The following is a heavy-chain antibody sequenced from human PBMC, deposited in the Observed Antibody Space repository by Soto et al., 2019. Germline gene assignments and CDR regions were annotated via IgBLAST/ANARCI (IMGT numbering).Heavy chain of an antibody. D-gene: IGHD2-21*01. CDR2: IITVLGTT. Sequence: QVQLVQSGAELKKTGSSVTVSCRASGNTFSSYAVNWVRQARGRGLEWMGRIITVLGTTDYAQNFKGRVTITAEKSTKTVYMELSSLRSDDTAVYYCARRRYCGYDCYHKHYYGMDVWGQGTTVTVAS. CDR1: GNTFSSYA. CDR3: ARRRYCGYDCYHKHYYGMDV. J-gene: IGHJ6*02. V-gene: IGHV1-69*08.